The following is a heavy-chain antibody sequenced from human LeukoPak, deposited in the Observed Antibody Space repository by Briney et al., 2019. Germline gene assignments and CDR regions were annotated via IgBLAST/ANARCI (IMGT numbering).Heavy chain of an antibody. CDR1: GGSISSYY. J-gene: IGHJ4*02. D-gene: IGHD5-18*01. Sequence: PSETLSLTCTVSGGSISSYYWSWIRQPPGKGLEWIGYIYYSGSTNHNPSLKSRVTISVDTSKNQFSLKQSSVTAADTAVYYCAREGGYSYGPEFDYWGQGTLVTVSS. CDR3: AREGGYSYGPEFDY. V-gene: IGHV4-59*01. CDR2: IYYSGST.